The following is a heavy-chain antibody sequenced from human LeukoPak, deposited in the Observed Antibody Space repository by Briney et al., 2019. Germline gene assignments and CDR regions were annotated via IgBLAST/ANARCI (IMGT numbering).Heavy chain of an antibody. CDR3: ARWGSGFFDF. V-gene: IGHV4-4*02. D-gene: IGHD3-22*01. CDR1: GGSISSSNW. Sequence: PSGTLSLTCAVSGGSISSSNWWSWVRQSPGKGLQWIGEIYHSGGTNYNPSLKSRVTVSVDKSNNQFSLKLSSVTAADTAVYYCARWGSGFFDFWGQGSLVTVSP. J-gene: IGHJ4*02. CDR2: IYHSGGT.